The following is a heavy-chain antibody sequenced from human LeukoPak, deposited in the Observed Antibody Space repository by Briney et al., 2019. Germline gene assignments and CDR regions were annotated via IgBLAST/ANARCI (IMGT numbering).Heavy chain of an antibody. Sequence: GGSLRLSCAVSRFTVSSNYMTWVRHAPGKGLEWVSVIYSGVSTYYADSVNGRFPIPTDNCKHPLYLEMNRLRAEDTAVYYCARVGTPSPSLSIAARQWGYMDVWGKGTTVTVSS. J-gene: IGHJ6*03. CDR1: RFTVSSNY. D-gene: IGHD6-6*01. CDR3: ARVGTPSPSLSIAARQWGYMDV. CDR2: IYSGVST. V-gene: IGHV3-53*01.